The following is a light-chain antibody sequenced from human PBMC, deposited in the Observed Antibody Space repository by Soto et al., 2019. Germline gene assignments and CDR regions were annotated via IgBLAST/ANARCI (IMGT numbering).Light chain of an antibody. CDR1: QSVRSY. CDR3: QQRSNWTST. J-gene: IGKJ4*01. Sequence: EIVLTQSPVTLSLSPGERATLSCRASQSVRSYLAWYQQKPGQAPRLLIYDAFKRATGIPARFSGSGSGTDFTLTISSLEPEDFAVYYCQQRSNWTSTSGGGTKVEIK. V-gene: IGKV3-11*01. CDR2: DAF.